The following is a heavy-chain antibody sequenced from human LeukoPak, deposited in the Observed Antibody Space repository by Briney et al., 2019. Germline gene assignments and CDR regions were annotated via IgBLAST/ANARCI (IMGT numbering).Heavy chain of an antibody. D-gene: IGHD3-3*01. CDR2: ISSSSSYI. J-gene: IGHJ5*02. CDR1: GFTFSSYA. CDR3: ARRFLEWFNWFDP. Sequence: GGSLRLSCAASGFTFSSYAMSWVRQAPGKGLEWVSSISSSSSYIYYADSVKGRFTISRDNAKNSLYLQMNSLRAEDTAVYYCARRFLEWFNWFDPWGQGTLVTVSS. V-gene: IGHV3-21*01.